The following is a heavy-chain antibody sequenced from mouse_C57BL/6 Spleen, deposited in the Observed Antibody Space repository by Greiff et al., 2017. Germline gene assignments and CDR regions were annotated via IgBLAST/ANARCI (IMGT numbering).Heavy chain of an antibody. CDR1: GFTFTDYY. D-gene: IGHD4-1*01. CDR2: IRNKANGYTT. CDR3: ARLGELGRRYFDY. J-gene: IGHJ2*01. V-gene: IGHV7-3*01. Sequence: EVKLVESGGGLVQPGGSLSLSCAASGFTFTDYYMSWVRQPPGKALEWLGFIRNKANGYTTEDSASVKGRFTISRDNSQSILYLQMNALRAEDSATYYCARLGELGRRYFDYWGQGTTLTVSS.